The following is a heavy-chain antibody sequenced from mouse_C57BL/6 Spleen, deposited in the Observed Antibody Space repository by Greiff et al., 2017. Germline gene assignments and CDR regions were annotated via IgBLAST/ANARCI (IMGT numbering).Heavy chain of an antibody. D-gene: IGHD2-12*01. J-gene: IGHJ1*03. Sequence: VQLQQSGPELVKPGASVKISCKASGYAFSSSWMNWVKQRPGKGLEWIGRIYPGDGDTNYNGKFKGKATLTADKSSSTAYMQLSSLTSEDSAVYFCARGAPHSYYSYWYFDVWGTGTTVTVSS. CDR2: IYPGDGDT. V-gene: IGHV1-82*01. CDR3: ARGAPHSYYSYWYFDV. CDR1: GYAFSSSW.